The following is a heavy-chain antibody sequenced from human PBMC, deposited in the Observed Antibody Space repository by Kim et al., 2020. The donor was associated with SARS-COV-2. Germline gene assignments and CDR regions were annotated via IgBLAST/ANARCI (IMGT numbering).Heavy chain of an antibody. J-gene: IGHJ6*02. CDR2: IYTSGST. V-gene: IGHV4-4*07. CDR3: ARGGSGSYYNVYYYGMDV. CDR1: GGSISSYY. D-gene: IGHD3-10*01. Sequence: SETLSLTCTVSGGSISSYYWSWIRQPAGKGLEWIGRIYTSGSTNYNPSLKSRVTMSVDTSKNQFSLKLSSVTAADTAVYYCARGGSGSYYNVYYYGMDVWGQGTTVTVSS.